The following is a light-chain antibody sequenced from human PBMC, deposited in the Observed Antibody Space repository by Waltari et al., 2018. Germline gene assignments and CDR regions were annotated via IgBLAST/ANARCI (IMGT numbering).Light chain of an antibody. CDR3: QQRANWPIT. V-gene: IGKV3-11*01. Sequence: EIVLTQSPATLSLSPGERATLSCRASQSVSSYLIWYQQKPGQAPRLLIYAAFNSATGIPAGFSGSGSGTDFTLTISGLEPEDFAVYYCQQRANWPITFGQGTRLEIK. J-gene: IGKJ5*01. CDR1: QSVSSY. CDR2: AAF.